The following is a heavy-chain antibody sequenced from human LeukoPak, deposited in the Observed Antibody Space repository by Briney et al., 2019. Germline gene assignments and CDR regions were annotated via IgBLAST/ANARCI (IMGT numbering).Heavy chain of an antibody. D-gene: IGHD2-15*01. V-gene: IGHV3-73*01. CDR2: IDKKDNLYAT. J-gene: IGHJ5*02. Sequence: GGSLRLSCAASGFTFSGSAVHWGRQYSGKGLEWIGHIDKKDNLYATAYAESVKGRFTISRDDSKDTAFLHMDSLKTEDTALYYCTRDRGTYNWFDPWGQGTLVTVSS. CDR3: TRDRGTYNWFDP. CDR1: GFTFSGSA.